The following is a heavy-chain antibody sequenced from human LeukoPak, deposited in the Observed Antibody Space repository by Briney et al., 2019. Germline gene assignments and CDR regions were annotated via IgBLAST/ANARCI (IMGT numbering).Heavy chain of an antibody. CDR1: GYSISSGHY. CDR3: ARVGYQNWFDP. CDR2: IYESGNT. D-gene: IGHD2-2*01. J-gene: IGHJ5*02. Sequence: SETLSLTCSVSGYSISSGHYWGWIRQPPGKGLEWIGTIYESGNTYYNPSLKSRVTISVDTSKNQFSLKLSSVTAADTAVYYCARVGYQNWFDPWGQGTLVTVSS. V-gene: IGHV4-38-2*02.